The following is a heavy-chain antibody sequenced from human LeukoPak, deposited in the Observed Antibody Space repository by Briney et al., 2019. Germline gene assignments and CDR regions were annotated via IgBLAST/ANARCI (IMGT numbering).Heavy chain of an antibody. J-gene: IGHJ4*02. Sequence: AASVKVSCKASGYTFTGYYMHWVRQAPGQGLEWMGWINPNSGGTNYAQKFQGRVTMTRDTSISTAYMELSRLRSDDTAVYYCARVLSSSWYFSFDYWGQGTPVTVSS. D-gene: IGHD6-13*01. CDR1: GYTFTGYY. CDR2: INPNSGGT. V-gene: IGHV1-2*02. CDR3: ARVLSSSWYFSFDY.